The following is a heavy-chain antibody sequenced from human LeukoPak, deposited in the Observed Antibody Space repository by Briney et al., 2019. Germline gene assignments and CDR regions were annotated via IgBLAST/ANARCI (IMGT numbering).Heavy chain of an antibody. CDR2: IIPIFGTA. V-gene: IGHV1-69*13. CDR1: GYTFTSYA. CDR3: AREGLGGYYYDSSGYYTNWFDP. D-gene: IGHD3-22*01. Sequence: RASVKVSCKPSGYTFTSYAISWVRQAPGQGLEWMGGIIPIFGTANYAQKFQGRVTITADESTSTAYMELSSLRSEDTAVYYCAREGLGGYYYDSSGYYTNWFDPWGQGTLVTVSS. J-gene: IGHJ5*02.